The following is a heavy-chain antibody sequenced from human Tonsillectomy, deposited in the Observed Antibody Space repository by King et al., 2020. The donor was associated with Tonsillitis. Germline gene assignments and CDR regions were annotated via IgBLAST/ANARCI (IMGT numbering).Heavy chain of an antibody. CDR2: IKQDGSEK. CDR1: GFTFSTYW. Sequence: EVQLVESGGGLVQPGGSLRLSCAASGFTFSTYWMTWVRQAPGKGLEWVANIKQDGSEKYYVDSVKGRFTISRDNAKNSLYLQMNSLRAEDTAVYYCAGDWNSSGWANYYMDVWGKGTTVTVSS. J-gene: IGHJ6*03. V-gene: IGHV3-7*01. D-gene: IGHD6-19*01. CDR3: AGDWNSSGWANYYMDV.